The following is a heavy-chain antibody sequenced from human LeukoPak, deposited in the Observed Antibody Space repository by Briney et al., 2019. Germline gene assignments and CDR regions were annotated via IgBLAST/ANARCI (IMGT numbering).Heavy chain of an antibody. CDR1: GFTFTNAW. Sequence: GGSLRLSCVDSGFTFTNAWMSWVRQAPGKGLEWIGRIKSKTDGETANYAEPVRGRFTISRDDSKSAVYLQMNSLKIEDTAVYYCTTDLGTYYHGSQRLIPIDYWGQGTLATVSS. CDR2: IKSKTDGETA. CDR3: TTDLGTYYHGSQRLIPIDY. J-gene: IGHJ4*02. D-gene: IGHD3-10*01. V-gene: IGHV3-15*01.